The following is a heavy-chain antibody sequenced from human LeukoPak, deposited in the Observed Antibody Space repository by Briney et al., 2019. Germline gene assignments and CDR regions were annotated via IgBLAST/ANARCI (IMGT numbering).Heavy chain of an antibody. Sequence: GESLKISCKGSGYSFTSYWIGWVRQMPGKGLEWMGIIYPGDSDTRYRRSFQGQVTISADKSISTAYLQWSSLKASDTAMYYCARHRQWLVRGAFEYWGQGTLVTVSS. V-gene: IGHV5-51*01. CDR1: GYSFTSYW. CDR3: ARHRQWLVRGAFEY. D-gene: IGHD6-19*01. J-gene: IGHJ4*02. CDR2: IYPGDSDT.